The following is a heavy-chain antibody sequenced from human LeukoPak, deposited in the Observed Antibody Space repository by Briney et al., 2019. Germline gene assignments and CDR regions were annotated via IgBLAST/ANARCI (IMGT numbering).Heavy chain of an antibody. D-gene: IGHD5-18*01. J-gene: IGHJ4*02. CDR3: AKDPHTGIAPDY. Sequence: SETLSLTCTVSGGSISSYYWSWIRQPAGKGLEWIGRIYTSGSTNYSPSLKSRVTISIDKSKNQFSLKLTYVTAADTAVYYCAKDPHTGIAPDYWGQGTLVTVSS. CDR1: GGSISSYY. CDR2: IYTSGST. V-gene: IGHV4-4*07.